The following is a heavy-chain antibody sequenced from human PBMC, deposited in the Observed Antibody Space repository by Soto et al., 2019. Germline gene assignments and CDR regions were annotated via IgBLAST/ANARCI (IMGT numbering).Heavy chain of an antibody. CDR1: GASISTSSDF. CDR2: VYQSGTT. CDR3: ARQPESTSYFDY. D-gene: IGHD2-2*01. J-gene: IGHJ4*02. V-gene: IGHV4-39*01. Sequence: SENLYLTCSVSGASISTSSDFWGWIRQAPGKGLEWIGNVYQSGTTRLNPSLKSRVSIFVDRSKNQFSLELNSATAADRAVYYCARQPESTSYFDYWGQGIQVTVSS.